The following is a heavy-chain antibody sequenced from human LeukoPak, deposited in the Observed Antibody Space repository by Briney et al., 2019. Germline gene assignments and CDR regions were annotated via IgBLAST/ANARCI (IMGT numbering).Heavy chain of an antibody. CDR3: AKDSCSSTSCYWDY. J-gene: IGHJ4*02. CDR1: GFTFSNYE. D-gene: IGHD2-2*01. V-gene: IGHV3-48*03. Sequence: GSLRLSCAASGFTFSNYEMNWVRQAPGKGLEWVSYISSRGSPIYYADSVKGRFTISRDNSKNTLYLQMNSLRAEDTAVYYCAKDSCSSTSCYWDYWGQGTLVTVSS. CDR2: ISSRGSPI.